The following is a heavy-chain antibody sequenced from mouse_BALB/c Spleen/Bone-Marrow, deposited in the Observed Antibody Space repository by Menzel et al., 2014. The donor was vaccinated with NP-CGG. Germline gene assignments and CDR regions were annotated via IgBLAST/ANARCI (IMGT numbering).Heavy chain of an antibody. CDR3: ARDVTDY. V-gene: IGHV1-18*01. J-gene: IGHJ4*01. CDR2: VNPNNGGT. Sequence: DVKLVESGPDLVKPGASVKISCKASGYSFTGYYMDWVKQSHGKSLEWIGRVNPNNGGTTYNEKFKGKAILTVDKSSNTAYMELRSLTSEDSAVYYCARDVTDYWGQGTSVTVSS. CDR1: GYSFTGYY.